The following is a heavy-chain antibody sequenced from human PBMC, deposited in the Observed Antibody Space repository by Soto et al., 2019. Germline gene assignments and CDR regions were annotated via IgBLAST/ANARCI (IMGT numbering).Heavy chain of an antibody. V-gene: IGHV3-23*01. CDR1: GFTFSSYA. Sequence: GGSLRLSCAASGFTFSSYAMSWVRQAPGKGLEWVSAISGSGGSTYYADSVKGRFTISRDNSKNTLYLQMNSLRAEDTAVYYCARGGGGGLFEHWGQGVLVTVSS. J-gene: IGHJ4*02. CDR2: ISGSGGST. CDR3: ARGGGGGLFEH. D-gene: IGHD2-21*01.